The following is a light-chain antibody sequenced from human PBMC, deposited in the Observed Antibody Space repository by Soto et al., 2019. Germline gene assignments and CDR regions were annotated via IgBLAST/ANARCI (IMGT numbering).Light chain of an antibody. CDR1: QDISSW. J-gene: IGKJ5*01. V-gene: IGKV1-5*01. Sequence: DIQMTQSPSTLSASVGDRVTITCRASQDISSWVAWYQQKPGKVPKLLIYDASSLQSGVPSRFRGSGSGTAFTLTISSLQPDDFETYYCQQYNSHPITLGQGTRLEIK. CDR2: DAS. CDR3: QQYNSHPIT.